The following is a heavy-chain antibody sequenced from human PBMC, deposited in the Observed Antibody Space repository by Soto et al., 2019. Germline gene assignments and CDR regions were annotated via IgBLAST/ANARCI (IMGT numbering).Heavy chain of an antibody. Sequence: SETLSLTCTVSGGSISSSSSSWGWIRQPPGKGLEWIGEINHSGSTNYNPSLKSRVTISVDTSKNQFSLKLSSVTAADTAVYYCARPRRIYSSSWYYFDYWGQGTLVTVSS. CDR3: ARPRRIYSSSWYYFDY. CDR1: GGSISSSSSS. CDR2: INHSGST. V-gene: IGHV4-39*07. D-gene: IGHD6-13*01. J-gene: IGHJ4*02.